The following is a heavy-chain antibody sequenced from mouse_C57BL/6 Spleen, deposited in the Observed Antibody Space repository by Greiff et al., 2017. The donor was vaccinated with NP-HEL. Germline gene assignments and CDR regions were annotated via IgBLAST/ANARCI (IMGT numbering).Heavy chain of an antibody. D-gene: IGHD1-1*01. CDR1: GFNIKDYY. CDR3: TTITTVGNYAMDY. V-gene: IGHV14-1*01. CDR2: IDPEDGDT. Sequence: VQLQQSGAELVRPGASVKLSCTASGFNIKDYYMHWVKQRPEQGLEWIGRIDPEDGDTEYAPKFQGKATMTADPSSNTAYLQLSSLTSEDTAVYYCTTITTVGNYAMDYWGQGTSVTVSS. J-gene: IGHJ4*01.